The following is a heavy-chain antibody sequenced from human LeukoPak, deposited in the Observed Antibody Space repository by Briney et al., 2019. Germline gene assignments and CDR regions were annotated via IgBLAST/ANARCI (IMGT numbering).Heavy chain of an antibody. Sequence: GGSLILSCVDSGFTFSGFAMNWVRQAPGKGLEWLSYISTTGSTIYYADSVKGRFSISRDNAKNSLFLQMNSLRDEDTAVYYCARVRPNFDNFGMDVWGQGTTVTVSS. J-gene: IGHJ6*02. D-gene: IGHD3-9*01. CDR3: ARVRPNFDNFGMDV. CDR2: ISTTGSTI. CDR1: GFTFSGFA. V-gene: IGHV3-48*02.